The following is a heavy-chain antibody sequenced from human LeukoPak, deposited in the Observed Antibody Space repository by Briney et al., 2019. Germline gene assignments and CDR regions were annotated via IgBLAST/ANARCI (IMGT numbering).Heavy chain of an antibody. D-gene: IGHD4/OR15-4a*01. CDR1: GFTFSSYS. Sequence: GGSLRLSCAASGFTFSSYSMNWVRQAPGKGLEWVSFIYSGTIHYSDSVKGRFTISRDNSKNTLYLQMNSLRAEDTAVYYCARRAGAYSHPYDYWGQGTLVTVSS. CDR3: ARRAGAYSHPYDY. V-gene: IGHV3-53*01. CDR2: IYSGTI. J-gene: IGHJ4*02.